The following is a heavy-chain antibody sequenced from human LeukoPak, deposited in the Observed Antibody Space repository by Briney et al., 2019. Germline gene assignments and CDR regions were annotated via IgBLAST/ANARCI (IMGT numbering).Heavy chain of an antibody. Sequence: SETLSLTCTVSGGSISNYYWSWVRQPPGKGLEWIGYISYSGSANYNPSLKSRVTMSVDTSKNQFSLKLSSVTAADTAVYYCAGRAAYYLAFDIWGRGTMVTVSS. V-gene: IGHV4-59*01. CDR2: ISYSGSA. D-gene: IGHD3-10*01. CDR1: GGSISNYY. CDR3: AGRAAYYLAFDI. J-gene: IGHJ3*02.